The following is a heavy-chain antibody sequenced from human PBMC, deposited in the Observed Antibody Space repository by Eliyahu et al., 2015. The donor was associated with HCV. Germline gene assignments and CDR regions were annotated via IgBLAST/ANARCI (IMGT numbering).Heavy chain of an antibody. CDR1: GGSFSGYY. J-gene: IGHJ4*02. CDR3: ASRSSTSFHFDY. Sequence: QVQLQQWGAGLLKPSETLSLTCAXYGGSFSGYYWSWIRQPPGKGLEWIGDINHSGSTNYNPSLKSRVTISEDTSKNQFSLKLSSVTAADTAVYYCASRSSTSFHFDYWGQGTLVTVSS. V-gene: IGHV4-34*01. D-gene: IGHD2-2*01. CDR2: INHSGST.